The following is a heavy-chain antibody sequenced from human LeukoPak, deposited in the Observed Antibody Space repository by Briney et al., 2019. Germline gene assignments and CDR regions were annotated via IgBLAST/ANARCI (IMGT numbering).Heavy chain of an antibody. CDR1: GYTFTSYD. V-gene: IGHV1-18*01. D-gene: IGHD3-22*01. CDR2: VSAYNVNA. CDR3: ARGLSSRYFHMFDY. J-gene: IGHJ4*02. Sequence: ASVKVSCKASGYTFTSYDINWVRQAPGQGLEWMGWVSAYNVNANYAQKLQGRVTMTTDTSTSTAYMELRSLRSDDTAVYYCARGLSSRYFHMFDYWGQGTLVTVSS.